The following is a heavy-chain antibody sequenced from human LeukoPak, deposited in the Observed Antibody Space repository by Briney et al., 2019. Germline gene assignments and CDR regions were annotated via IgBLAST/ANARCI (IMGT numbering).Heavy chain of an antibody. J-gene: IGHJ6*02. Sequence: SETLSLTCTVSGGSISTYYWTWIRQSPGKGLEWIAFIYYDGATYYNPSLKSRVTISVDTSKNQFSLKLNSVTAADTAVYYCAREDPQTKVPEGMDVWGQGTTVTVSS. CDR2: IYYDGAT. CDR1: GGSISTYY. V-gene: IGHV4-59*01. CDR3: AREDPQTKVPEGMDV. D-gene: IGHD4/OR15-4a*01.